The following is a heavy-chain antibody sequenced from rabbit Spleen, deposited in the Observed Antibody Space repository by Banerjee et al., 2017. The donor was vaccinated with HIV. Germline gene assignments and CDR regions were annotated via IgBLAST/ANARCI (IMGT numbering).Heavy chain of an antibody. J-gene: IGHJ4*01. V-gene: IGHV1S40*01. CDR2: IRTTSVTT. Sequence: QSLEESGGDLVKPGASLTLTCTASGFDFSSKYYMCWVRQAPGKGLEWIGCIRTTSVTTWYASWAKGRFTMSRTSSTTVTLQMTSLTAADTATYFCARDLVAAIGWNFNLWGPGTLVTVS. CDR1: GFDFSSKYY. D-gene: IGHD5-1*01. CDR3: ARDLVAAIGWNFNL.